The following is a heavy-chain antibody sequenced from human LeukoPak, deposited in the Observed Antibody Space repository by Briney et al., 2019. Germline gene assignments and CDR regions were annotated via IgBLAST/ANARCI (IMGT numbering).Heavy chain of an antibody. CDR2: ISDSGGST. J-gene: IGHJ4*02. CDR1: GFTFSSYA. Sequence: GGSLRLSCAASGFTFSSYAMSWVRQAPGKGLDWVSAISDSGGSTYYADSVKGRFTISRDNSKNTLYLQMNSLRAEDTAVYYCAKDIGGYEGDYFDCWGQGTLVTVSS. D-gene: IGHD5-12*01. CDR3: AKDIGGYEGDYFDC. V-gene: IGHV3-23*01.